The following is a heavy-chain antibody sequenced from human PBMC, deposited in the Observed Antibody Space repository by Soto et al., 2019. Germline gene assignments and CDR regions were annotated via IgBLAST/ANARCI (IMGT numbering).Heavy chain of an antibody. V-gene: IGHV3-48*02. D-gene: IGHD1-1*01. CDR2: IFGSDAI. J-gene: IGHJ4*02. CDR3: ARAVGGNAFDY. Sequence: EAQLVESGGGLVQPGGSLTLSCAASGFIFSNYGMNWVRQAPGKGLEFISYIFGSDAIYYGDSVKGRFTVSRDNGKNSLYLHMNSLRDEDTAVYYCARAVGGNAFDYWGQGTLVTVSS. CDR1: GFIFSNYG.